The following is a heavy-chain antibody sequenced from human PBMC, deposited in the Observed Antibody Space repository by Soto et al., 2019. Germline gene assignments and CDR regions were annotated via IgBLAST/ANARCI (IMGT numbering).Heavy chain of an antibody. D-gene: IGHD2-2*02. CDR2: INHSGST. V-gene: IGHV4-34*01. CDR3: ARVGGYCSSTSCYTRRNRFDP. Sequence: QVQLQQWGAGLLKPSETLSLTCAVYGRSFSGCYWSWIRQPPGKGLEWIGEINHSGSTNYNPSLKSRVTISVDTSKNQFSLKLSSVTAADTAVYYCARVGGYCSSTSCYTRRNRFDPWGQGTLVTVSS. J-gene: IGHJ5*02. CDR1: GRSFSGCY.